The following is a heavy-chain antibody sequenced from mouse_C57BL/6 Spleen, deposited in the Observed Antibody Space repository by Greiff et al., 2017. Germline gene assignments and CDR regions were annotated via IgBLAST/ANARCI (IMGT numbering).Heavy chain of an antibody. CDR3: ARDPYYGMAY. CDR1: GYTFTSYW. J-gene: IGHJ2*01. CDR2: IDPKSGGT. Sequence: VQLQQPGAELVKPGASVKLSCKASGYTFTSYWMNWVKQRPGRGLEWIGRIDPKSGGTKYNEKFKSKATLTVDKPSSTAYMQLSSLTSEDSAVYCCARDPYYGMAYWGQGTTLTVSS. V-gene: IGHV1-72*01. D-gene: IGHD1-1*01.